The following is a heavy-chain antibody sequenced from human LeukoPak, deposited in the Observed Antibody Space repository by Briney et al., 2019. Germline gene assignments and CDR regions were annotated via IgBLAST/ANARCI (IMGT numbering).Heavy chain of an antibody. J-gene: IGHJ4*02. V-gene: IGHV3-74*01. CDR1: RFTFSSYW. Sequence: GGSLRLSYAASRFTFSSYWMHWVRRAPGRGLVWVSRISGDGSSTTYADSVKGRFTISRDNAKNKMYLQINSLRADDTAVYYCASASGAGYDYWGQGTLVSVSS. CDR2: ISGDGSST. CDR3: ASASGAGYDY. D-gene: IGHD3-9*01.